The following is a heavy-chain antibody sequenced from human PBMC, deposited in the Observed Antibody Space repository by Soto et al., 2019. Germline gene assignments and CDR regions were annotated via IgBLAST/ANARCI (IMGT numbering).Heavy chain of an antibody. V-gene: IGHV4-39*01. Sequence: LSLTCTVSGGSISSSSYYWGWIRQPPGKGLEWIGSIYYSGSTYYNPSLKSRVTISVDTSKNQFSLKLSSVTAADTAVYYCARLLTMLYGMDVCGQGPTVTVSS. CDR3: ARLLTMLYGMDV. CDR1: GGSISSSSYY. CDR2: IYYSGST. J-gene: IGHJ6*02. D-gene: IGHD3-10*01.